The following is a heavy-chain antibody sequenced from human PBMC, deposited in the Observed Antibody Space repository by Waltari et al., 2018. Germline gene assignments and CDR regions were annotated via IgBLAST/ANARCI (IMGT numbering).Heavy chain of an antibody. CDR2: IWHDGSNE. CDR3: ASQSTTLFDY. CDR1: GFTFSRFG. J-gene: IGHJ4*02. D-gene: IGHD2-15*01. V-gene: IGHV3-33*01. Sequence: QVQLVESGGGVVQPGRSVRLPCAASGFTFSRFGMPWVRQAPGKGLEWVAVIWHDGSNEYYVDSVKGRFTISRDNSKNTLYLQMNSLRAEDSAVYYCASQSTTLFDYWGQGTLVTVSS.